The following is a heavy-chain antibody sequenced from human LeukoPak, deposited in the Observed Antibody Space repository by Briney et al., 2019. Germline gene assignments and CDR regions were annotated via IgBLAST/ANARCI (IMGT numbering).Heavy chain of an antibody. D-gene: IGHD3-10*01. CDR1: GFTFSSYW. J-gene: IGHJ5*02. CDR2: IKSDGST. Sequence: GGSLRLSCAASGFTFSSYWMHWVRHTPGKWMVWVSRIKSDGSTIYADSVKGRFTISRDNAKNTLYLQMNSLRAEDTAIYYCARAVTYFYGSVTYDWFDPWGQGTLVTVSS. CDR3: ARAVTYFYGSVTYDWFDP. V-gene: IGHV3-74*01.